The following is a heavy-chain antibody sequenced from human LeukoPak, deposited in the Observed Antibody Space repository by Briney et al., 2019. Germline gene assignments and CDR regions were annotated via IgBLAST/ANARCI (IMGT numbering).Heavy chain of an antibody. CDR3: AKDALSFNGDWFDY. V-gene: IGHV3-23*01. Sequence: GGSLRLSCAASGFTFNNYAMNWVRQAPGRGLEWVSVISASSSTTYYTDSVKGRFTISRDNFKNTLYLQMNSLRAEDTAVYYCAKDALSFNGDWFDYWGQGTLVTVSS. D-gene: IGHD4-17*01. J-gene: IGHJ4*02. CDR1: GFTFNNYA. CDR2: ISASSSTT.